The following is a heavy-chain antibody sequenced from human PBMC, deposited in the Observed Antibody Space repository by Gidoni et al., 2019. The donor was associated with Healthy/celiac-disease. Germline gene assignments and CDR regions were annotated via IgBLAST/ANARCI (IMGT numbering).Heavy chain of an antibody. Sequence: EVQLVESGGGLVQPGGSLRLSCAASGFTFSSYWMSWVRQAPGKGLEWVANIKQDGSEKYYVYSVKGRFTISRDNAKNSLYLQINSLRAEDTAVYYCATTISYYYGMDVWGQGTTVTVSS. V-gene: IGHV3-7*01. J-gene: IGHJ6*02. CDR2: IKQDGSEK. CDR1: GFTFSSYW. CDR3: ATTISYYYGMDV.